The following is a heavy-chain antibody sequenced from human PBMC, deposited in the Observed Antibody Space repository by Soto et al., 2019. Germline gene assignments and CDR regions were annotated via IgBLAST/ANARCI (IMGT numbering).Heavy chain of an antibody. Sequence: QLQLQESGPGLVKPSETLSLTCTVSGGSISSSVYYWAWIRQPPGKGPEWIGSIYSSGSTYYNPSLRSRVTISVDTSKNQFSLKLSSVTAADTAVYYCATPVSSGYQGLEVWGQGTMVTVSS. D-gene: IGHD3-22*01. CDR1: GGSISSSVYY. J-gene: IGHJ3*01. CDR3: ATPVSSGYQGLEV. V-gene: IGHV4-39*01. CDR2: IYSSGST.